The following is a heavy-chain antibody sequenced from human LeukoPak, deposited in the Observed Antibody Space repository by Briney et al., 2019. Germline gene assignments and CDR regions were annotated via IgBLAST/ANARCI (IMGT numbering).Heavy chain of an antibody. V-gene: IGHV1-24*01. CDR1: GYTLTELS. CDR2: FDPEDGET. D-gene: IGHD1-26*01. J-gene: IGHJ4*02. CDR3: ARGVPIIVGATLYYFDY. Sequence: ASVKVSCKVSGYTLTELSMHWVRQAPGKGLEWMGGFDPEDGETIYAQKFQGRVTMTEDTSTDTVYMELSSLRSEDTAVYYCARGVPIIVGATLYYFDYWGQGTLVTVSS.